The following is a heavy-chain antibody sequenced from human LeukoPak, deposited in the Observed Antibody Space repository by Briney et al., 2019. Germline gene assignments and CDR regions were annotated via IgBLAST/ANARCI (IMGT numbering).Heavy chain of an antibody. J-gene: IGHJ6*02. Sequence: ASVKVSCKASGYTFTGYYMHWVRQAPGQGPEWMGWINPNSGGTNYAQKFQGWVTMTRDTSISTAYMELSRLRSDDTAVYYCARDRVPPIAAAGNYYYYYGMDVWGQGTTVTVSS. CDR3: ARDRVPPIAAAGNYYYYYGMDV. V-gene: IGHV1-2*04. D-gene: IGHD6-13*01. CDR1: GYTFTGYY. CDR2: INPNSGGT.